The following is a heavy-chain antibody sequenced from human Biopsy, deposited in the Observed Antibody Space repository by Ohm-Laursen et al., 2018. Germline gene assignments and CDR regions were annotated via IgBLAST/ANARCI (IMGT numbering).Heavy chain of an antibody. CDR2: ISHTGST. Sequence: PSQTLSLTCAVYNVSFSSFYWSWIRQPPGKGLEWIGEISHTGSTNYNPPLKSRVFMSVDTSRSQFSLKLSSVTAADTAMYYCAAYYYDSSGYFYAFHYWGQGTLVTVSS. V-gene: IGHV4-34*01. CDR3: AAYYYDSSGYFYAFHY. CDR1: NVSFSSFY. D-gene: IGHD3-22*01. J-gene: IGHJ4*02.